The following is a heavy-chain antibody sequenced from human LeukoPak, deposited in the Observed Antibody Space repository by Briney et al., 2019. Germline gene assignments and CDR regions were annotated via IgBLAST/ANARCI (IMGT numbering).Heavy chain of an antibody. J-gene: IGHJ4*02. CDR2: IYHSGST. CDR3: ARAGQRGIFGVVIPFY. V-gene: IGHV4-30-2*01. CDR1: GGSISSGGYY. D-gene: IGHD3-3*01. Sequence: PSQTLSLTCTVSGGSISSGGYYWSWIRQPPGKGLEWIGYIYHSGSTYYNPSLKSRVTISVDRSKNQFSLKLSSVTAADTAVYYCARAGQRGIFGVVIPFYWGQGTLVTVSS.